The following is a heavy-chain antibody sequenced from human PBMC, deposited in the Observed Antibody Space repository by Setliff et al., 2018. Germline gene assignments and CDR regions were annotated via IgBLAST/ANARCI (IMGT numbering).Heavy chain of an antibody. V-gene: IGHV4-34*01. D-gene: IGHD3-3*01. J-gene: IGHJ4*02. CDR3: RFWSGYYKNDY. CDR2: INHSGST. Sequence: SETLSLTCTVYGGSFSDYYWGWVRQPPGKGLEWIGEINHSGSTNYIPSLKSRLTISVDTSKNQFSLKLSSETAADTAVYYCRFWSGYYKNDYWGQGTLVTVSS. CDR1: GGSFSDYY.